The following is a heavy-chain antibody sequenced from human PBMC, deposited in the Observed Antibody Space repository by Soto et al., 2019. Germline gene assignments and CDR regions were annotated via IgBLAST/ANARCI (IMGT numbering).Heavy chain of an antibody. Sequence: SETLSLTCAVYGGSFSCYYWSWIRQPPGKGLEWIGEINHSGSTNYNPSLKSRVTISVDTSKNQFSLKLSSVTAADTAVYYCARGRPPSSSSGSYYFDYWGQGTLVTAPQ. J-gene: IGHJ4*02. CDR1: GGSFSCYY. D-gene: IGHD6-6*01. CDR2: INHSGST. V-gene: IGHV4-34*01. CDR3: ARGRPPSSSSGSYYFDY.